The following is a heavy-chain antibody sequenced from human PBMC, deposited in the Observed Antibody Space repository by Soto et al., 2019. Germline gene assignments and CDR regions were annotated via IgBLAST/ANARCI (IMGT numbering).Heavy chain of an antibody. D-gene: IGHD7-27*01. J-gene: IGHJ3*02. CDR2: IWYDGSNK. CDR1: GFTFSSYG. CDR3: ARVAPENWGSQVYAFDN. V-gene: IGHV3-33*01. Sequence: GGSLRLSCASSGFTFSSYGMHWVRQAPGKGLEWVAVIWYDGSNKYYADSVKGRFTISRDNSKNTLYLQMNSLRAEDTAVYYCARVAPENWGSQVYAFDNWGQRTMVTVSS.